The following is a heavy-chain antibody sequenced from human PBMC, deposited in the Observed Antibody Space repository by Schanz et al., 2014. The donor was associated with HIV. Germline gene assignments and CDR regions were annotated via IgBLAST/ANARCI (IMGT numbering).Heavy chain of an antibody. CDR2: ISSSGSFSFT. CDR1: GFTFSDYY. CDR3: ARDLGLITRIATVLLDY. V-gene: IGHV3-11*06. J-gene: IGHJ4*01. D-gene: IGHD2-21*01. Sequence: QVQLVESGGGLVKPGRSLRLSCAASGFTFSDYYMSWIRQAPGKGLEWVSSISSSGSFSFTHHADSVKGRFTIARDNTKNSLFLQMNSLRAEDTAVYYCARDLGLITRIATVLLDYWGHGTLVTVSS.